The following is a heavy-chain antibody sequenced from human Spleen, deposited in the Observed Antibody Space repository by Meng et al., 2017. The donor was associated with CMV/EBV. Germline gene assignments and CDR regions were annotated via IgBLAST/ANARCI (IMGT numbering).Heavy chain of an antibody. D-gene: IGHD3-22*01. J-gene: IGHJ4*02. V-gene: IGHV3-15*01. CDR3: VTYNYDSSDYFDY. Sequence: SGFTFSNARMNWVRQAPGKGLEWVGRINSKPDGGTSDYAAPVKGSFSISRDDSTNTLSLQMNRLTTEDTAVYYCVTYNYDSSDYFDYWGQGTLVTVSS. CDR2: INSKPDGGTS. CDR1: GFTFSNAR.